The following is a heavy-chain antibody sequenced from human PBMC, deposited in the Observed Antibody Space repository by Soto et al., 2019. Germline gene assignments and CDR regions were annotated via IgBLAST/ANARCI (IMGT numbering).Heavy chain of an antibody. V-gene: IGHV1-46*03. J-gene: IGHJ4*02. Sequence: QVQLVQSGAEVKKPGASVKVSCKASGYIFTNHYIHWVRQAPGQGLEWMGIINASGGTTNYLQKFQGRITMTRETSTSTVYIELSSLRSEDTAVYFCARADYYDSSGFYYDCWGQGSRVTVSS. CDR3: ARADYYDSSGFYYDC. D-gene: IGHD3-22*01. CDR2: INASGGTT. CDR1: GYIFTNHY.